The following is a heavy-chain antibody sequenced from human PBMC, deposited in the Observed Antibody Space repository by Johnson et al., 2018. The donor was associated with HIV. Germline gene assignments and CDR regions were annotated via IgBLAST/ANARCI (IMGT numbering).Heavy chain of an antibody. CDR3: ARGGPWGVDAFDI. V-gene: IGHV3-66*01. CDR2: IYSGGST. D-gene: IGHD3-16*01. Sequence: EVQLVESGGGVVQPGGSLRLSCAASGFTFSSYWMTWVRQAPGKGLEWVSVIYSGGSTQYADSVKGRFTISRDNSKNTLYLQLTSLRAEDTAVYYCARGGPWGVDAFDIWGQGTMVIVSS. CDR1: GFTFSSYW. J-gene: IGHJ3*02.